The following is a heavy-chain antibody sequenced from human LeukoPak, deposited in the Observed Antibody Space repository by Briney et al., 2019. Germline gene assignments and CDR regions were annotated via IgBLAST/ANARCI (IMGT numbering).Heavy chain of an antibody. CDR2: IIPIFGTA. CDR3: AKAITGIAGGFDY. J-gene: IGHJ4*02. V-gene: IGHV1-69*13. CDR1: GGTFSSYA. Sequence: GASVKVSCKASGGTFSSYAISWVRQAPGQGLEWMGGIIPIFGTANYAQKFQGRVTITADESTSTAYMELNSLRAEDTAVYYCAKAITGIAGGFDYWGQGTLVTVSS. D-gene: IGHD6-13*01.